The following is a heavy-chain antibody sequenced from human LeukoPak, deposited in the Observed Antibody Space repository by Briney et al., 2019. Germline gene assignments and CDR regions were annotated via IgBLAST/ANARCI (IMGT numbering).Heavy chain of an antibody. CDR3: AKGSWVAARLNYFDY. D-gene: IGHD6-6*01. J-gene: IGHJ4*02. CDR1: GGTLSSYA. Sequence: ASVKVSCKASGGTLSSYAMSWVRQAPGKGLEWVSAISGSGGSTYYADSVKGRFTISRDNSKNTLYLQMNSLRAEDTAVYYCAKGSWVAARLNYFDYWGQGTLVTVSS. V-gene: IGHV3-23*01. CDR2: ISGSGGST.